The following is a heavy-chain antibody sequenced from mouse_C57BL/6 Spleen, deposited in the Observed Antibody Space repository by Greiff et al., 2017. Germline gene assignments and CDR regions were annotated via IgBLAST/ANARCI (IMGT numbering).Heavy chain of an antibody. Sequence: QVQLQQSGAELVRPGTSVKVSCKASGYAFTNYLIEWVKQRPGQGLEWIGVIKPGSGGTNYNEKFKGKATLTADKSSSTAYMQLSSLTSEDSAVYFCARSRDYGFDYWGQGTTLTVSS. CDR3: ARSRDYGFDY. D-gene: IGHD1-1*02. J-gene: IGHJ2*01. V-gene: IGHV1-54*01. CDR1: GYAFTNYL. CDR2: IKPGSGGT.